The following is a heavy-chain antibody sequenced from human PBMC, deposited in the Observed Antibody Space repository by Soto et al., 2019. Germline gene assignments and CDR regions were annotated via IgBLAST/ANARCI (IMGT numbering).Heavy chain of an antibody. V-gene: IGHV4-31*03. CDR2: IYYSGST. Sequence: SETLSLTCTVSGGSISSGGYYWSWIRQHPGKGLEWIGYIYYSGSTYYNPSLKSRVTISVDTSKNQFSLKLSSVTAADTAVYYCARDLDCSSTSCSTGRWFDPWGQGTLVTVSS. CDR1: GGSISSGGYY. D-gene: IGHD2-2*01. CDR3: ARDLDCSSTSCSTGRWFDP. J-gene: IGHJ5*02.